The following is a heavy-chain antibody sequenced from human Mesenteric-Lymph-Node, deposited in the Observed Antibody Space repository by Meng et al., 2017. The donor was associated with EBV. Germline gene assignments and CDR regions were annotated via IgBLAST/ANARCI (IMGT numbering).Heavy chain of an antibody. CDR1: GGSISSDNW. J-gene: IGHJ5*02. Sequence: VRRRGPAPGLVKPSWTLSLTWAVSGGSISSDNWWTWVRQPPGKGLEWIGEIHHSGATNYNPSLKSRVTISVDKSKNQFSLKLSSVTAADAAVYFCASVIYGSGLNSWFDPWGHGTLVTASS. CDR3: ASVIYGSGLNSWFDP. D-gene: IGHD3-10*01. V-gene: IGHV4-4*02. CDR2: IHHSGAT.